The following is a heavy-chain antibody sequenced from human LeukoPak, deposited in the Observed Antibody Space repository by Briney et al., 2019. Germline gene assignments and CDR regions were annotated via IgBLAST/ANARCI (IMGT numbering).Heavy chain of an antibody. CDR3: ARARTLIGYSYGQRAHDAFDI. J-gene: IGHJ3*02. CDR1: GFTFSSFS. Sequence: GGSLRLSCAASGFTFSSFSMTWVRQAPGKGLEWVSSISTDSNNIYYVDSVKGRFTSSRDNAKNSLFLQMNSLRAEDTAVYYCARARTLIGYSYGQRAHDAFDIWGQGTMVTVSS. CDR2: ISTDSNNI. V-gene: IGHV3-21*01. D-gene: IGHD5-18*01.